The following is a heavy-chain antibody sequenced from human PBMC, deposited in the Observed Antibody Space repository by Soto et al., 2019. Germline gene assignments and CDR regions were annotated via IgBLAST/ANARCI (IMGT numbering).Heavy chain of an antibody. CDR2: LYYSGST. Sequence: SETLSLTCAVYGGSFSGYYWSRIRQPPGKGLEWIAYLYYSGSTNYNPSLKSRVTISLDTSKKQFSLKLSSVTAADTAIYYCVGEKNHATRGYYYYGMDVWGQGTTVTVSS. CDR3: VGEKNHATRGYYYYGMDV. J-gene: IGHJ6*02. V-gene: IGHV4-59*01. D-gene: IGHD1-1*01. CDR1: GGSFSGYY.